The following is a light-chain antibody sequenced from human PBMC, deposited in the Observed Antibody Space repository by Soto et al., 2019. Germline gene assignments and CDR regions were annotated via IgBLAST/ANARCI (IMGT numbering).Light chain of an antibody. CDR2: GAS. J-gene: IGKJ1*01. CDR3: QQYGSSPWT. V-gene: IGKV3-20*01. Sequence: EIVLTQSPGTLSLSPGERATLSCRASQSVRSSYLAWYQQKPGQAPRLLIDGASSRATGIPDRFSGSGSGTDFTLTISRLETEDFAVYYCQQYGSSPWTFGHGTQVQI. CDR1: QSVRSSY.